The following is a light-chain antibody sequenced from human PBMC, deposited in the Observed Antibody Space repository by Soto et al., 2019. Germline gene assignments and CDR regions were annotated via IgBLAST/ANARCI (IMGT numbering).Light chain of an antibody. J-gene: IGKJ5*01. CDR3: QQSYSIPPIT. Sequence: DIQMTQSPSSLSASVGDRVTITCRASQNINNNLNWYQQKPGKVPNLLIYTASSLQSGVPSRFSGSGSGTDFTLTISSLQPEDFATYYCQQSYSIPPITFGQGTRLEIK. CDR1: QNINNN. V-gene: IGKV1-39*01. CDR2: TAS.